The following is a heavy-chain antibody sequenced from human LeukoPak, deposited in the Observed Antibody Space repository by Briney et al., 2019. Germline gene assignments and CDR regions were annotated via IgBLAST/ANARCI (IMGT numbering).Heavy chain of an antibody. Sequence: GGSLRLSCAASGFTFSSYAMTWVRQAPGQGLEGVSAISASGGNTYYADSVKGRFTISRDNSKYTLYLQINSLRAEDTAVYYCAKDSTGVAATDYWGQGTLVTVSS. D-gene: IGHD6-19*01. CDR1: GFTFSSYA. J-gene: IGHJ4*02. V-gene: IGHV3-23*01. CDR3: AKDSTGVAATDY. CDR2: ISASGGNT.